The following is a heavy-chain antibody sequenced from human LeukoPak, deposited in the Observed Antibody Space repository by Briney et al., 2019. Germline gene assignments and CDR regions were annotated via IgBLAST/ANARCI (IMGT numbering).Heavy chain of an antibody. Sequence: ASVKVSCKASGYTFTGYYMHGVRQAPGQGLEWMGWINPNSGGTNYAQKFQGRVTMTRDTSISTAYMELSRLRSDDTAVYYCARVTYYYYYMDVWGKGTTVTVSS. V-gene: IGHV1-2*02. J-gene: IGHJ6*03. CDR3: ARVTYYYYYMDV. CDR2: INPNSGGT. CDR1: GYTFTGYY.